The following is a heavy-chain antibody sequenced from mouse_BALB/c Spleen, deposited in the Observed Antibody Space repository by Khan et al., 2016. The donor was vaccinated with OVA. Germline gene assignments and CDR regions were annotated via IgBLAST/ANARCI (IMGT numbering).Heavy chain of an antibody. CDR1: GFTFSSYV. Sequence: EVELVESGGDLVKPARSLKLSCAVSGFTFSSYVMSWVRQTPEKRMEWVASISSGGSTYYPDSVKGRFTITRDNARNILYLQMSSLRSADTAMYYCSREADWYDEYYFDYWGQGTTLTVSS. D-gene: IGHD2-14*01. J-gene: IGHJ2*01. CDR2: ISSGGST. CDR3: SREADWYDEYYFDY. V-gene: IGHV5-6-5*01.